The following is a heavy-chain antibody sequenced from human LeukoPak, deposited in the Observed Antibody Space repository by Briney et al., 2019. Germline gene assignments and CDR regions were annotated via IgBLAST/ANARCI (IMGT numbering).Heavy chain of an antibody. J-gene: IGHJ4*02. V-gene: IGHV4-38-2*02. CDR3: ASRKLGNDY. Sequence: SETLSLTCTVSGYSISSGYYWGWIRQPPGKGLEWIGNINYSRNPYYNPSLKSRVTISVDTSKNQFSLKLSSVTAADTAVYYCASRKLGNDYWGQGTLVTVSS. D-gene: IGHD7-27*01. CDR2: INYSRNP. CDR1: GYSISSGYY.